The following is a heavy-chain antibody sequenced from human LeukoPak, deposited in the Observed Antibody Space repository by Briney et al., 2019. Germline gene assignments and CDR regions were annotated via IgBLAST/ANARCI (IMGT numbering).Heavy chain of an antibody. D-gene: IGHD2-15*01. CDR1: GYTFSSYG. Sequence: ASVKVSCKASGYTFSSYGIGWVRQAAGQGPEWGGWISAHNGDTKYAQKLQGRVTLTTDTPTSTAYMELRSLRSDDMAVYYCAMLGYCSGGSCYYHYGMDVWGQGTTVTVS. V-gene: IGHV1-18*03. J-gene: IGHJ6*02. CDR2: ISAHNGDT. CDR3: AMLGYCSGGSCYYHYGMDV.